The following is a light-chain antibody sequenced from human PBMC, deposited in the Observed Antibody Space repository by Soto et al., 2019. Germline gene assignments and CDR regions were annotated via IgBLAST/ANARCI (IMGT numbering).Light chain of an antibody. CDR1: QTISSW. CDR2: KAS. CDR3: QQYNSYSRA. V-gene: IGKV1-5*03. J-gene: IGKJ1*01. Sequence: QMTQSPSTLSGSVGDRVTITWGASQTISSWLAWYQQKPGKAPKLLIYKASTLKSGVPSRFSGSGSGTEFTLTISSLQTEDFAIYYCQQYNSYSRAFGQGTKVDIK.